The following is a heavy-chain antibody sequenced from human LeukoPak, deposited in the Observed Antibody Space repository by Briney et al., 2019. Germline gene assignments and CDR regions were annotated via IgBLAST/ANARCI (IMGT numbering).Heavy chain of an antibody. CDR2: ISGSGGST. Sequence: GSLRLSCAASGFTFSTYVMSWVRQAPGKGLEWVSAISGSGGSTYYADSVKGRFTISRDNSKNTLYLQMNSLRADDTAVYYCAKGNWRYFDYWGQGTLVTVSS. CDR1: GFTFSTYV. D-gene: IGHD1-1*01. V-gene: IGHV3-23*01. J-gene: IGHJ4*02. CDR3: AKGNWRYFDY.